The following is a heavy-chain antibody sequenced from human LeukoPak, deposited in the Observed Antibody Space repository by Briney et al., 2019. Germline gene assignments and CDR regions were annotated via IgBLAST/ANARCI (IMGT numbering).Heavy chain of an antibody. CDR1: GGSFTGYY. CDR3: ARGPGSGSYFAWFDP. CDR2: INHSGST. V-gene: IGHV4-34*01. D-gene: IGHD3-10*01. Sequence: PSETLSLTCAAYGGSFTGYYWSWIRQPPGKGLEWIGEINHSGSTNYNPSLKSRVTMSVDTSKNQVSLKLSSVTAADTAVYYCARGPGSGSYFAWFDPWGQGTQVTVSS. J-gene: IGHJ5*02.